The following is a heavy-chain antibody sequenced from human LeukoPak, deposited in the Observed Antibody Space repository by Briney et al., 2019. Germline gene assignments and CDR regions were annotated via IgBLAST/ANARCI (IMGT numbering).Heavy chain of an antibody. D-gene: IGHD3-22*01. V-gene: IGHV3-64D*08. CDR1: GFNFNNYA. CDR2: ISSNGGST. Sequence: GGSLRLSCSASGFNFNNYAMNWVRQAPGKGLEYVSAISSNGGSTYYADSVKGRCTLSRDNSKNTLYLQMSSLRAEDTAVYYCGLAAYYYDSSGSDDAFDIWGQGTMVIVSS. CDR3: GLAAYYYDSSGSDDAFDI. J-gene: IGHJ3*02.